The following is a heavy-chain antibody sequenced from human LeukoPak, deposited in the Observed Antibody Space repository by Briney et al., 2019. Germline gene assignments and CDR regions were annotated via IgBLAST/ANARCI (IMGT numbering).Heavy chain of an antibody. CDR2: TYYRSKWYY. D-gene: IGHD2-2*01. CDR1: GDSVSSSSAT. Sequence: SQTLSLTCAISGDSVSSSSATWNWIRLSPSRGLEWLGGTYYRSKWYYDYAVSLKSRITVNPDTSKNQFSLQLSSVTPEDTAVYYCARGYCTTAGCYHSDYWGQGTLVTVSS. J-gene: IGHJ4*02. CDR3: ARGYCTTAGCYHSDY. V-gene: IGHV6-1*01.